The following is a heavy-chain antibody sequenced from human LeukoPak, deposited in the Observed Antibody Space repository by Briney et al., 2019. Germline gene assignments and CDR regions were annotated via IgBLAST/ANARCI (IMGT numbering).Heavy chain of an antibody. CDR3: ARAVDCSSTSCYAAGVDY. V-gene: IGHV4-31*03. J-gene: IGHJ4*02. Sequence: PSQTLSLTCTVSGGSISSGGYYWSWIRQHPGKGLEWIGYIYYSGSTYYNPSPKSRVTISVDTSKNQFSLKLSSVTAADTAVYYCARAVDCSSTSCYAAGVDYWGQGTLVTVSS. CDR2: IYYSGST. CDR1: GGSISSGGYY. D-gene: IGHD2-2*01.